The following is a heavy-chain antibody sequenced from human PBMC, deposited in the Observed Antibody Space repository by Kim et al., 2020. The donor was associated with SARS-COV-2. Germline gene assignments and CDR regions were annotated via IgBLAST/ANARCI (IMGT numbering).Heavy chain of an antibody. J-gene: IGHJ4*02. V-gene: IGHV4-31*03. CDR3: ARLSVTTGEFDY. CDR2: IYYSGST. D-gene: IGHD4-17*01. CDR1: GGSISSGGYY. Sequence: SETLSLTCTVSGGSISSGGYYWSWIRQHPGKGLEWIGYIYYSGSTYYNPSLKSRVTISVDTSKNQFSLKLSSVTAADTAVYYCARLSVTTGEFDYWGQGTLVTVSS.